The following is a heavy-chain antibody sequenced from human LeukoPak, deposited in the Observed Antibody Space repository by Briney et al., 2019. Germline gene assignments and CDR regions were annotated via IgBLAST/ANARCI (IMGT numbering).Heavy chain of an antibody. J-gene: IGHJ4*02. D-gene: IGHD5-18*01. CDR3: ATVYSYGVFDY. CDR2: FDPEDGET. V-gene: IGHV1-24*01. CDR1: GYTFTGYY. Sequence: ASVKVSCKASGYTFTGYYMHWVRQAPGKGLEWMGGFDPEDGETIYAQKFQGRVTMTEDTSTDTAYMELSSLRSEDTAVYYCATVYSYGVFDYWGQGTLVTVSS.